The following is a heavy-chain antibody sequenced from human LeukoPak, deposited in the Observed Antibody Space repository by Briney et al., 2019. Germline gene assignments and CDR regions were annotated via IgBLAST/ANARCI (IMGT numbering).Heavy chain of an antibody. Sequence: GASVKVSCKASGYTFTGYYMHWVRQAPGQGLEWMGWINPNSGGTNYAQKFQGRVTMTRDTSISTAYMELSRLRSDDTAVYYCARWIGDYDILTGYYGIDYWGQGTLVTVSS. J-gene: IGHJ4*02. CDR2: INPNSGGT. D-gene: IGHD3-9*01. CDR1: GYTFTGYY. V-gene: IGHV1-2*02. CDR3: ARWIGDYDILTGYYGIDY.